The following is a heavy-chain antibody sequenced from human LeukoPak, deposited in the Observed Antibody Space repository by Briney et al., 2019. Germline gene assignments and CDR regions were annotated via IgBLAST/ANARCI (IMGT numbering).Heavy chain of an antibody. J-gene: IGHJ5*02. Sequence: SETLSLTCTVSGGSISSYYWSWIRQPAGKGLEWIGRIYTSGSTNYSPSLKSRVTMSVDTSKNQFSLKLSSVTAADTAVYYCARDLGHRARTGTAGWFDPWGQGTLVTVSS. CDR2: IYTSGST. CDR1: GGSISSYY. CDR3: ARDLGHRARTGTAGWFDP. V-gene: IGHV4-4*07. D-gene: IGHD1-1*01.